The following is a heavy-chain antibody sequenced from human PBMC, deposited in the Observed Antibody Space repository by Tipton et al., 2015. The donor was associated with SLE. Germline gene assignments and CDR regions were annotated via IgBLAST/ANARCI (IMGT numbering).Heavy chain of an antibody. Sequence: TLSLTCDVSGYSISNGYYWGWIRQPPGKGLEWIGSIYHSGSTYYNPSLKSRVTISVDTSKNHFSLKLSSVTAADTAVYYCARDRGIAVAGTTDYWGQGTLVTVSS. V-gene: IGHV4-38-2*02. D-gene: IGHD6-19*01. CDR1: GYSISNGYY. CDR2: IYHSGST. CDR3: ARDRGIAVAGTTDY. J-gene: IGHJ4*02.